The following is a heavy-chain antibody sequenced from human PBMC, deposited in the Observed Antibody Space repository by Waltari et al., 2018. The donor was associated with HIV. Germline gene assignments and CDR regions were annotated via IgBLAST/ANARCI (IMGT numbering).Heavy chain of an antibody. V-gene: IGHV3-30*15. CDR2: ISYDGTNQ. CDR3: AKDGRLRWYGDTGWLDS. J-gene: IGHJ5*01. Sequence: QVHLVESGGGVVQPGRSLRLSCVTSGFTFRDYAFHWVRQAPGKGRECLSAISYDGTNQYYAKSVRGRFIISRDDATNTVHLQMGSLRDEDTARYFCAKDGRLRWYGDTGWLDSWGRGSQVTVSS. D-gene: IGHD3-10*01. CDR1: GFTFRDYA.